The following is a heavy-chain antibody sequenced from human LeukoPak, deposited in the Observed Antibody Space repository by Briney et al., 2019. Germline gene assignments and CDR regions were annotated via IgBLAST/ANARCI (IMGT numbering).Heavy chain of an antibody. D-gene: IGHD2-8*01. V-gene: IGHV1-18*01. Sequence: ASVKVSCKAYGYTFTSNGISWVRQAPGQGLEWMGWISSYNGNTHYAQKFQGRVTMTTDISTSTAYMEMRSLRSDDAAVYYCARDHGWCNIISCERNWFAPWGQGTLVTVSS. CDR1: GYTFTSNG. CDR3: ARDHGWCNIISCERNWFAP. J-gene: IGHJ5*02. CDR2: ISSYNGNT.